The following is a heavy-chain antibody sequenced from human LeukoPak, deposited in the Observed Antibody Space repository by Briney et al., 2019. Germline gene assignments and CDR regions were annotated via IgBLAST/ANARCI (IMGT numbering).Heavy chain of an antibody. CDR3: ARVGSVGATLS. D-gene: IGHD1-26*01. Sequence: PSETLSLTCTVSGGSISSYYWSWIRQPPGKGLEWIGYIYYSGSTNYNPSLKSRVTISVDTSKNQFSLKLSSVTAADTAVYYCARVGSVGATLSWGQGTLVTVSS. CDR2: IYYSGST. CDR1: GGSISSYY. J-gene: IGHJ5*02. V-gene: IGHV4-59*01.